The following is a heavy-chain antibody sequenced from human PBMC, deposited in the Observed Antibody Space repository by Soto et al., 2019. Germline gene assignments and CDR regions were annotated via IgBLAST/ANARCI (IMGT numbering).Heavy chain of an antibody. J-gene: IGHJ5*02. CDR2: IHHTGRT. D-gene: IGHD3-10*01. V-gene: IGHV4-30-2*06. Sequence: QLQLQESGSGLVKPSQTLSLTCAVSGGSINSDGYSWSWIRKSPGKGLQWIGYIHHTGRTYYSPSLYNRVSISIDRSKNQCSLQLTSVTAADTAVYYCASLPMVRGVIGWFDPWGQGTLVTVSS. CDR3: ASLPMVRGVIGWFDP. CDR1: GGSINSDGYS.